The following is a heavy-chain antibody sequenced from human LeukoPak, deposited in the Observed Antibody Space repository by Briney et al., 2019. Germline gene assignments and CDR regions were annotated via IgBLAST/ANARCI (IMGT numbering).Heavy chain of an antibody. Sequence: GGSLRLSCAASGFTFSSYEMNWVRQAPGKGLEWVSYISSSGSTIYYADSVKGRFTISRDNAKNSLYLQMNSLRAEDTAVYYCARDQSPRYFDWLFIWGQGTMVTVSS. CDR2: ISSSGSTI. J-gene: IGHJ3*02. CDR3: ARDQSPRYFDWLFI. CDR1: GFTFSSYE. D-gene: IGHD3-9*01. V-gene: IGHV3-48*03.